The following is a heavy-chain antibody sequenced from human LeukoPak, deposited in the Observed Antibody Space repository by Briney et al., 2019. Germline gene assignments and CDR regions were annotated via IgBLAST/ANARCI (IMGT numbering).Heavy chain of an antibody. CDR1: GGSISSYY. CDR2: IYNIGST. V-gene: IGHV4-59*12. D-gene: IGHD4-17*01. CDR3: ARDNGDPPLDS. J-gene: IGHJ4*02. Sequence: SETLSLTCTVSGGSISSYYWTWIRQPPGKGLEWIGFIYNIGSTTYNPSLKSRVTMSVDTSKNQFSLKLSSVTAADTAVYYCARDNGDPPLDSWGQGTLVTVSS.